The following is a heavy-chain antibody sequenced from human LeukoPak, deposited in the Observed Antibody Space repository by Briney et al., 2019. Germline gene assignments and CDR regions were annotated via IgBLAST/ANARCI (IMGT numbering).Heavy chain of an antibody. D-gene: IGHD3-22*01. J-gene: IGHJ4*02. CDR1: GFTFSSYW. Sequence: GGSLRLSCAASGFTFSSYWMSWVRQAPGKGLEWVALIRNDGSNKYYADSVKGRFTISRDNSKNTLYLQMNSLRAEDTAVYYCAKMGRVVITFSQIDYWGQGTLVTVSS. V-gene: IGHV3-30*02. CDR2: IRNDGSNK. CDR3: AKMGRVVITFSQIDY.